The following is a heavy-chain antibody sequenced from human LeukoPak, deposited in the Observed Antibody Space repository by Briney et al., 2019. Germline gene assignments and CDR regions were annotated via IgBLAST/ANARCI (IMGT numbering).Heavy chain of an antibody. Sequence: GGSLRLSCAASGFTVSSNYMSWVRQAPGKGLEWVSVIYSDGRTYYADSVKGRFTISRDNSKNTLYLQMNSLRAEDTAVYYCARDFSGAEMATITSSDWGQGTLVTVSS. V-gene: IGHV3-53*05. CDR3: ARDFSGAEMATITSSD. D-gene: IGHD5-24*01. CDR2: IYSDGRT. CDR1: GFTVSSNY. J-gene: IGHJ4*02.